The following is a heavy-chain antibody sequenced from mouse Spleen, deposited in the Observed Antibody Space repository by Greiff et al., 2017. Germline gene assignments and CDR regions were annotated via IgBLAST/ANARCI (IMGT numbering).Heavy chain of an antibody. CDR2: IYPRSGNT. J-gene: IGHJ1*03. CDR3: ARYYGSSRYFDV. Sequence: VQLQQSGAELARPGASVKLSCKASGYTFTSYGISWVKQRTGQGLEWIGEIYPRSGNTYYNEKFKGKATLTADKSSSTAYMELRSLTSEDSAVYFCARYYGSSRYFDVWGTGTTVTVSS. CDR1: GYTFTSYG. D-gene: IGHD1-1*01. V-gene: IGHV1-81*01.